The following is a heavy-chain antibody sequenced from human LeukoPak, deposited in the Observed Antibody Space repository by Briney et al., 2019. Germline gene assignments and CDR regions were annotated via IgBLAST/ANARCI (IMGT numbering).Heavy chain of an antibody. CDR3: ARDQRSTMIKRAGAFDI. Sequence: GASVKVSCKASGYTFTSYAMHWVRQAPGQRLEWMGWINAGNGNTKYSQEFQGRVTITRDTSASTAYMELSSLRSEDMAVYYCARDQRSTMIKRAGAFDIWGQGTMVTVSS. D-gene: IGHD3-22*01. V-gene: IGHV1-3*03. CDR2: INAGNGNT. J-gene: IGHJ3*02. CDR1: GYTFTSYA.